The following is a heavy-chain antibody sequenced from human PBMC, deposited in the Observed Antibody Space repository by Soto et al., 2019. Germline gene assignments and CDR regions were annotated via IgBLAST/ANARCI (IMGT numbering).Heavy chain of an antibody. D-gene: IGHD6-19*01. V-gene: IGHV4-39*01. Sequence: PSETLSLTCTVSGGSISSSSYYWGWIRQPPGKGLEWIGSIYYSGSTYYNPSLKSRVTISVDTSKNQFSLKLSSVTAADTAVYYCARVFIAVAGTRVFDPWGQGTLVTVSS. CDR3: ARVFIAVAGTRVFDP. CDR2: IYYSGST. CDR1: GGSISSSSYY. J-gene: IGHJ5*02.